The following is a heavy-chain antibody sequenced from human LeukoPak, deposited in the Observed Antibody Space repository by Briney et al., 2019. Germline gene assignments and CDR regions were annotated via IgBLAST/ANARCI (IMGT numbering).Heavy chain of an antibody. CDR1: GFTFSSYE. CDR2: ISSSGSTI. CDR3: AREPVASSYGPSNAFDI. J-gene: IGHJ3*02. V-gene: IGHV3-48*03. D-gene: IGHD5-18*01. Sequence: PGGSLRLSCAASGFTFSSYEMNWVRQAPGKGLEWVSYISSSGSTIYYADSVKGRFTISRDNAKNSLYLQMNSLRAEDTAVYYCAREPVASSYGPSNAFDIWGQGTMVTVSS.